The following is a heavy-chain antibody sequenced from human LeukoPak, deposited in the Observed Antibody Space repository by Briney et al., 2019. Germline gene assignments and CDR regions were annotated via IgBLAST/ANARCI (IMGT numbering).Heavy chain of an antibody. J-gene: IGHJ6*02. D-gene: IGHD6-13*01. Sequence: GGSLRLSCAASGFTFSSYGMHWVRQAPGKGLEWVAVISYDESKEYYAHSVKGRFTISRDNSKNTLYLQMNSLRAEDTAVYYCARDPYSSSWYGDYYYGMDVWGQGTTVTVSS. CDR2: ISYDESKE. V-gene: IGHV3-30*03. CDR1: GFTFSSYG. CDR3: ARDPYSSSWYGDYYYGMDV.